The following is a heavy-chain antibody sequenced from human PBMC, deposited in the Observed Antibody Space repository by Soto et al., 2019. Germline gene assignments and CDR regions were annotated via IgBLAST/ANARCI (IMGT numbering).Heavy chain of an antibody. CDR2: ISWNSGSI. V-gene: IGHV3-9*03. Sequence: EVQLVESGGGLVQPGRSLRLSCAASGFTFDDYAMHWVRQAPGKGLEWVSGISWNSGSIGYADSVKGRFTISRDNANNSPDYQKKGLRAEYMAWYYCAKEKYSLTSRAYYDFWSGYYTHYYCCMDVWGKGTTVTVSS. J-gene: IGHJ6*03. CDR1: GFTFDDYA. D-gene: IGHD3-3*01. CDR3: AKEKYSLTSRAYYDFWSGYYTHYYCCMDV.